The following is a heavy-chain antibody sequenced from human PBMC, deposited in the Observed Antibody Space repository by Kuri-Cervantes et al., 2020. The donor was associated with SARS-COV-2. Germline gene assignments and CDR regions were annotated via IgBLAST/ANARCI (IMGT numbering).Heavy chain of an antibody. Sequence: GSLRLSCAVYGGSFSGYYWSWIRQPPGKGLEWIGEINHSGSINYNPSLKSRVTISVDTSKNQFSLKLSSVTAADTAVYYCARGRSPGYWGQGTLVTVSS. J-gene: IGHJ4*02. CDR1: GGSFSGYY. CDR2: INHSGSI. CDR3: ARGRSPGY. V-gene: IGHV4-34*01.